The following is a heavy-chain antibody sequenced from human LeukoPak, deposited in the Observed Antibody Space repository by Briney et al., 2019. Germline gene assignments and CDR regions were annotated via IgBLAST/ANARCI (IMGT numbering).Heavy chain of an antibody. J-gene: IGHJ4*02. CDR3: AKVRGQEGPSDPTLVGYQTDY. V-gene: IGHV3-23*01. CDR2: ISGSGGST. CDR1: GFTFSSYA. Sequence: GGSLRLSCAASGFTFSSYAMSWVRQAPGKGLEWVSAISGSGGSTYYADSVKGRFTISRDNSKNTLYLQMNSLRAEDTAVYYCAKVRGQEGPSDPTLVGYQTDYWGQGTLVTVSS. D-gene: IGHD5-18*01.